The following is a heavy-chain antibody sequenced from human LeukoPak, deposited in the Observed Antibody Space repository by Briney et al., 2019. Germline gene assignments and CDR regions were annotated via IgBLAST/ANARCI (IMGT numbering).Heavy chain of an antibody. Sequence: PGGSLRLSCAASGFSFSSYGMHWVRQAPGKGLEWVAVISYDGDNKYYADSVNGRFTISRDNSKNTLSLQMDSLRAEDTAVYYCAKGGASLFDYWGQGTLVTVSS. CDR1: GFSFSSYG. J-gene: IGHJ4*02. CDR2: ISYDGDNK. D-gene: IGHD1-26*01. V-gene: IGHV3-30*18. CDR3: AKGGASLFDY.